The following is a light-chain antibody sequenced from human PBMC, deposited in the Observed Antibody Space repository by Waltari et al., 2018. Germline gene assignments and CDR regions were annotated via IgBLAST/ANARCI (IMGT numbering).Light chain of an antibody. CDR3: QKYDFLPAT. Sequence: IVLTQSPRTLSLSPGERATLSCRARQGVGKYLAWYQQRPGQAPRLPRYHTSNTATAIPDRFSGSGYGTEFSLTISRLEPEDFAVYYCQKYDFLPATFGQGTTVEIK. J-gene: IGKJ1*01. CDR2: HTS. V-gene: IGKV3-20*01. CDR1: QGVGKY.